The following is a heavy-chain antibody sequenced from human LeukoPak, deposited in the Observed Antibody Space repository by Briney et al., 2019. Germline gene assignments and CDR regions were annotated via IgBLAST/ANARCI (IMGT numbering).Heavy chain of an antibody. CDR3: ARDFTERITIFGVVISDYYYYYGMDV. V-gene: IGHV3-30*01. D-gene: IGHD3-3*01. J-gene: IGHJ6*02. Sequence: SVKGRFTISRDNSENTLYLQMNSLRAEDTAVYYCARDFTERITIFGVVISDYYYYYGMDVWGQGTTVTVSS.